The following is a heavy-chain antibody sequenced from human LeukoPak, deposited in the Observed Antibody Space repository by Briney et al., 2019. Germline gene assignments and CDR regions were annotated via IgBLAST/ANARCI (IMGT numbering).Heavy chain of an antibody. Sequence: SQTLSLTCTVSGGSISSGGYYWSWIRQHPGKGLEWIGYIYYSGSTYYNPSLKSRVTISVDTYKNQFSLKLSSVTAADTAVYYCAVGSYEILTGVKVHHWRQGPRDTVSS. J-gene: IGHJ5*02. D-gene: IGHD3-9*01. CDR1: GGSISSGGYY. CDR3: AVGSYEILTGVKVHH. V-gene: IGHV4-31*03. CDR2: IYYSGST.